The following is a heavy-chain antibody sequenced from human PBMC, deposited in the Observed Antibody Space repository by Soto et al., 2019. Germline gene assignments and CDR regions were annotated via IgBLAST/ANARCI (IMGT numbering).Heavy chain of an antibody. Sequence: SETLSLTCTVSGGSISSYYWSWIRQPPGKGLEWIGYIYYSGSTNYNPSLKSRVTISVDTSKNQFSLKLSSVTAADTAVYYCAREGRSGSYSDFDYWGQGTLVTVS. J-gene: IGHJ4*02. CDR3: AREGRSGSYSDFDY. CDR2: IYYSGST. D-gene: IGHD1-26*01. V-gene: IGHV4-59*01. CDR1: GGSISSYY.